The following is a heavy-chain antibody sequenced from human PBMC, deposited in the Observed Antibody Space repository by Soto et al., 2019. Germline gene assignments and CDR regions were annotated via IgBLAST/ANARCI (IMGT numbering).Heavy chain of an antibody. D-gene: IGHD1-26*01. CDR3: AREFGSSQYYFDY. CDR2: ISYDGSNK. J-gene: IGHJ4*02. CDR1: GFTFSSYA. Sequence: PGGSLRLSCAASGFTFSSYAMHWVRQAPGKGLEWVAVISYDGSNKYYADSVKGRFTISRDNSKNTLYLQMNSLRAEDTAVYYCAREFGSSQYYFDYWGQGTLVTVSS. V-gene: IGHV3-30-3*01.